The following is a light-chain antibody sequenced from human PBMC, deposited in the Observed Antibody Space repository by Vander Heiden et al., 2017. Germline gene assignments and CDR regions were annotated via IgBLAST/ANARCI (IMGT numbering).Light chain of an antibody. CDR3: QQSNISPWT. V-gene: IGKV1-39*01. CDR1: QSISSN. J-gene: IGKJ1*01. Sequence: LMPHSPTSLSASGGDRDTITCRASQSISSNLNWYQQTPGKAPKPLIYAASSLQSGVPSRFSGSGSGTDFTLTISSLQPEDFAIYYCQQSNISPWTFGQGTKVEIK. CDR2: AAS.